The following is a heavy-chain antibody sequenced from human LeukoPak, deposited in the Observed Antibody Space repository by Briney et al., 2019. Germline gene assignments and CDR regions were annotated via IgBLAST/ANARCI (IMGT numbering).Heavy chain of an antibody. CDR3: ARASELLWFGELLSSSNWFDP. D-gene: IGHD3-10*01. CDR2: IYYSGST. J-gene: IGHJ5*02. Sequence: SETLSLTCTVSGGSISSYYWSWIRQPPGKGLEWIGYIYYSGSTNYNPSLKSRVTISVDTSKNQYSLKLSSVTAADTAVYYCARASELLWFGELLSSSNWFDPWGQGTLVTVSS. V-gene: IGHV4-59*12. CDR1: GGSISSYY.